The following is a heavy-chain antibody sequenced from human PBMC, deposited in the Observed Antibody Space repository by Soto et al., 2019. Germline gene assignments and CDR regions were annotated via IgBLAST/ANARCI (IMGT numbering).Heavy chain of an antibody. CDR1: GGTFNNYA. CDR2: IIPFFNTP. D-gene: IGHD4-17*01. Sequence: QVQLVQSGPEVRKPGSSVKVSCTASGGTFNNYAINWVRQAPGQGLEWMGGIIPFFNTPHYAQKFQGRVTITADISTNTVYMELSSLRLEDTAVYYCARDHLELRWPATIFDSWGPGTLLTVSS. V-gene: IGHV1-69*06. CDR3: ARDHLELRWPATIFDS. J-gene: IGHJ4*02.